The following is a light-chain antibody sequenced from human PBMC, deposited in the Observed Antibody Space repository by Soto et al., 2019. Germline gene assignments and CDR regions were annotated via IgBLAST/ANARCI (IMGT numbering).Light chain of an antibody. V-gene: IGKV1-39*01. J-gene: IGKJ1*01. CDR3: RQSFSPLWT. CDR2: AAS. CDR1: QSISNY. Sequence: DIQMTQSPSSLSASVGDRVTITCRASQSISNYLNWYQQKPGKAPKLLIYAASSMQRGVPSRFSGSGSETDFTLTISSLQPDDSATYYCRQSFSPLWTFGQGTKVEV.